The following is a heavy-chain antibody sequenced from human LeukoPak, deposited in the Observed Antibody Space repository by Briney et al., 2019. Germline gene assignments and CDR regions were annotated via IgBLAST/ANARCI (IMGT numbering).Heavy chain of an antibody. J-gene: IGHJ4*02. CDR3: VRLRRNNDRSGYYYYYDY. Sequence: PGGPLRLSCAASGYTFSDFSVNWVRQAPGKGLEWVSSISVRSNYRYYADSVRGRFTISRDDARDSLFLQMNSLRAEDTAVYFCVRLRRNNDRSGYYYYYDYWGQGTLVTVSS. CDR2: ISVRSNYR. V-gene: IGHV3-21*01. CDR1: GYTFSDFS. D-gene: IGHD3-22*01.